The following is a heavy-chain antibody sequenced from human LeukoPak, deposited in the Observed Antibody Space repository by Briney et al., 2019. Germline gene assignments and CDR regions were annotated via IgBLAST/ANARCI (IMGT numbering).Heavy chain of an antibody. J-gene: IGHJ4*02. V-gene: IGHV4-59*01. Sequence: PSETLSLTCTVSGGSISSYYWSWIRQPPGKGLEWIGYIYYSGSTNYNPSLKSRVTISVDTSENQFSLKLSSVTAADTAVYYCARLTMVRGAPDYWGQGTLVTVSS. CDR1: GGSISSYY. D-gene: IGHD3-10*01. CDR2: IYYSGST. CDR3: ARLTMVRGAPDY.